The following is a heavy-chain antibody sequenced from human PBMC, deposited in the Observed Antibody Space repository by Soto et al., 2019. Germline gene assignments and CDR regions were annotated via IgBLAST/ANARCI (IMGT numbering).Heavy chain of an antibody. D-gene: IGHD1-26*01. V-gene: IGHV4-30-4*01. CDR1: GVSVSRDYQ. CDR2: ISYSGSP. J-gene: IGHJ1*01. Sequence: TLSLAXTVSGVSVSRDYQWIWIRQPPGKGLEWIGHISYSGSPYYHPSLRSRLSISVDTSKNQFSLKVKSVTAADTAVYYCARAWDFWGQGTRVTVS. CDR3: ARAWDF.